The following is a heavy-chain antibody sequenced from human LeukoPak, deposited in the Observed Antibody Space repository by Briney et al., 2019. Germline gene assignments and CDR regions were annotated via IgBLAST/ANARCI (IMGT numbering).Heavy chain of an antibody. CDR2: ISSSSSTI. CDR3: ARDKPSGY. Sequence: GGSLRLSCAASGFTFSSYSMNWVRQAPGKGLEWVSYISSSSSTIYYADSVKGRFTISRDNAKNSLYLQMNSLRAEDTAVYYCARDKPSGYWGQGTLVTVFS. V-gene: IGHV3-48*01. J-gene: IGHJ4*02. CDR1: GFTFSSYS. D-gene: IGHD3-10*01.